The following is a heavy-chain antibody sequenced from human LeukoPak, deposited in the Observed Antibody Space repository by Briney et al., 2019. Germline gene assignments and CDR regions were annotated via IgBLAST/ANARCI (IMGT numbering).Heavy chain of an antibody. Sequence: ASVKVSCKASGYTFRGYYMHWVRQAPGQGLEWMGWINPNSGGTNYAQKFQGRVTMTRDTSISTAYMELSRLRSDDTAVYYCGGEGYSGYDIGYWGQGTLVTVSS. CDR3: GGEGYSGYDIGY. D-gene: IGHD5-12*01. CDR2: INPNSGGT. CDR1: GYTFRGYY. V-gene: IGHV1-2*02. J-gene: IGHJ4*02.